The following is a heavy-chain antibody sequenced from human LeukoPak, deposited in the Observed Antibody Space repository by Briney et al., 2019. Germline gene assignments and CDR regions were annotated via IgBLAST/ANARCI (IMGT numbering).Heavy chain of an antibody. J-gene: IGHJ2*01. CDR3: ARRREDWYFDL. CDR1: GVSVSGYF. V-gene: IGHV4-59*08. CDR2: LSYTRST. Sequence: KSSETLAVTCTGSGVSVSGYFWSWIRQPPGKGLEWIGYLSYTRSTNYNPSLKSRVTISVDTSKNQLSLKLTSVTAADTAVYYCARRREDWYFDLWGRGTLVTVSS.